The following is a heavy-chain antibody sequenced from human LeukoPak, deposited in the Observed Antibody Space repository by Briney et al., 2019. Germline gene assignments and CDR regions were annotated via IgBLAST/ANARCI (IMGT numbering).Heavy chain of an antibody. Sequence: ASVTVSCKVSGYTLTELSMHWVRQAPGKGLEWMGGFDPEDGETIYAQKFQGRVPMTEDTSTDTAYMELSSLRSEDTAVYYCATDKGTVCSGGSCYRDRFDYWGQGTLVTVSS. D-gene: IGHD2-15*01. CDR2: FDPEDGET. CDR1: GYTLTELS. CDR3: ATDKGTVCSGGSCYRDRFDY. V-gene: IGHV1-24*01. J-gene: IGHJ4*02.